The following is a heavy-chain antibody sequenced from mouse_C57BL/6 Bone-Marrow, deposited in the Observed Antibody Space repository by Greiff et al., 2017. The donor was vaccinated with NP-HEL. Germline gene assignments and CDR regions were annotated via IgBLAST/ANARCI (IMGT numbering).Heavy chain of an antibody. V-gene: IGHV1-19*01. CDR3: ARDLLPYFDY. CDR2: INPYNGGT. D-gene: IGHD2-10*01. Sequence: DVKLQESGPVLVKPGASVKMSCKASGYTFTDYYMNWVKQSHGKSLEWIGVINPYNGGTSYNQKFKGKATLTVDKSSSTAYMELNSLTSEDSAVYYCARDLLPYFDYWGQGTTLTVSS. J-gene: IGHJ2*01. CDR1: GYTFTDYY.